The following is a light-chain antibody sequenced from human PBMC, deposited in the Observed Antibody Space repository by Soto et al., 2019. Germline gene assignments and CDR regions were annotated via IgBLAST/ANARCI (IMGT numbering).Light chain of an antibody. V-gene: IGLV2-11*01. Sequence: QSALTQPRSVSGSPGQSVTISCTGTSSDVGEYNYVSWYQHHPGKAPKLMLYDVTNRPSGVPVRFSGSKSGNTASLTISGPQDEDEDDYFCFSHPGSRVFGGGTKLTVL. CDR1: SSDVGEYNY. J-gene: IGLJ3*02. CDR3: FSHPGSRV. CDR2: DVT.